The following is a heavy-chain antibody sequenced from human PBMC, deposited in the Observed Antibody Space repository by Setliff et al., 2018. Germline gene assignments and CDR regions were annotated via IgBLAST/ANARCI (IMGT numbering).Heavy chain of an antibody. CDR2: VYYTGDT. CDR1: GGSISSYH. D-gene: IGHD3-3*01. CDR3: ARRFRSSKVQFLEYLTDYYFDS. V-gene: IGHV4-59*08. Sequence: TLSLTCTVSGGSISSYHWSWIRQPPGKELEWMAYVYYTGDTYYNPSLKSRVTISVDTSNNHFSLKLSSVTAADTAVYYCARRFRSSKVQFLEYLTDYYFDSWGQGTLVTVSS. J-gene: IGHJ4*02.